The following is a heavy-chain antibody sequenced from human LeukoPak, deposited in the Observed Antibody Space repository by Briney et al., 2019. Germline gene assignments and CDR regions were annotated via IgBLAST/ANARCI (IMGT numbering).Heavy chain of an antibody. CDR3: AKDQGRERYYYYGMDV. D-gene: IGHD3-10*01. J-gene: IGHJ6*04. V-gene: IGHV3-30*18. Sequence: QPARSLRLSCAASGFTFSSYGMHWVRQAPGKGLEWVAVISYDGSNKYYADSVKGRFTISRDNSKNTLYLQMNSLRAEDTAVYYCAKDQGRERYYYYGMDVWGKGTTVTVSS. CDR1: GFTFSSYG. CDR2: ISYDGSNK.